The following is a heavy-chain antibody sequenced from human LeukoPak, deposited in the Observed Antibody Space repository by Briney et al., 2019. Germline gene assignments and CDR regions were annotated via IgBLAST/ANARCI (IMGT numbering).Heavy chain of an antibody. CDR2: IYYSGST. CDR3: RATYYDSSGEDY. Sequence: SETLSLTCTVSGGSISSSSYYWGWIRQPPGKGLEWIGSIYYSGSTYYNPSLKSRVTISVDTSKNQFSLKLSSVTAADTAVYYCRATYYDSSGEDYWGQGTLVTVSS. J-gene: IGHJ4*02. CDR1: GGSISSSSYY. D-gene: IGHD3-22*01. V-gene: IGHV4-39*01.